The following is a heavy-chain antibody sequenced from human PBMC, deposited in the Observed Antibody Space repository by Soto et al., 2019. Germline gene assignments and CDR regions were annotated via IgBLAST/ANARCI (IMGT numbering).Heavy chain of an antibody. Sequence: ASVKFSCKASGYTFTGYYMHWVRQAPGQGLEWMGWINPNSGGTNYAQKFQCRVTMTRDTSISTAYMELSRLRSDDTAVYYCASRGIAARPPWFDPWGQGTLVTVSS. CDR3: ASRGIAARPPWFDP. CDR2: INPNSGGT. J-gene: IGHJ5*02. D-gene: IGHD6-6*01. V-gene: IGHV1-2*02. CDR1: GYTFTGYY.